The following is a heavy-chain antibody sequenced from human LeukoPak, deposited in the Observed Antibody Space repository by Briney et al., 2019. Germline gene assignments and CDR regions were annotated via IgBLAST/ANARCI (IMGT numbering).Heavy chain of an antibody. D-gene: IGHD3-22*01. J-gene: IGHJ4*02. CDR3: ARQYSYDSSGYYPWDY. V-gene: IGHV3-30-3*01. Sequence: GGSLRLSCAASGFTFSSYAMHWVRQAPGKGLEWVAVISYDGSNKYYADSVKGRFTISGDNAENTLYLQMNSLRAEDTAMYYCARQYSYDSSGYYPWDYWGQGTLVTVSS. CDR2: ISYDGSNK. CDR1: GFTFSSYA.